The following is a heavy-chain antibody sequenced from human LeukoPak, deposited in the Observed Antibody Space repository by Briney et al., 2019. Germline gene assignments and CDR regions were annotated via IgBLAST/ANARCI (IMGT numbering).Heavy chain of an antibody. V-gene: IGHV3-21*01. CDR2: ISSTSTYR. Sequence: PGGSLRLSCAASGFTFSNYAMDWVRQAPGKGPEWVSSISSTSTYRYYADSLKGRFTISRDNAKNSLYLQMNSLRADDTAVYYCARELGIRAFDIWGQGTMVTVSS. CDR3: ARELGIRAFDI. J-gene: IGHJ3*02. D-gene: IGHD7-27*01. CDR1: GFTFSNYA.